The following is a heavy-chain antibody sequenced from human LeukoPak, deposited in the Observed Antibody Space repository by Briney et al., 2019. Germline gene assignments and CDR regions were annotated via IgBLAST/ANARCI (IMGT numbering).Heavy chain of an antibody. CDR1: GFTFSSYS. CDR3: ARVNGSGRYPSDY. Sequence: GGSLRLSCAASGFTFSSYSMNWVCQAPGKGLEWVSYISSSSSTIYYADSVKGRFTISGDNAKNSLYLQMNSLRDEDTAVYYCARVNGSGRYPSDYWGQGTLVTVSS. CDR2: ISSSSSTI. D-gene: IGHD3-10*01. J-gene: IGHJ4*02. V-gene: IGHV3-48*02.